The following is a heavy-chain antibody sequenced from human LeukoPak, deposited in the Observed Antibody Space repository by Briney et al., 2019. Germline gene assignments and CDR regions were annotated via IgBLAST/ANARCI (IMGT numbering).Heavy chain of an antibody. V-gene: IGHV3-23*01. CDR3: AKDVCTSPRCLLYFDS. CDR1: RFAFSNYA. J-gene: IGHJ4*02. CDR2: ISGFNT. D-gene: IGHD2-8*01. Sequence: GGSLRLSCTTSRFAFSNYAMNWVRQAPGKGPEWVSGISGFNTYYADSVKGRFTIFRDNSKNVPYLQMDRLRAEDTAVYSCAKDVCTSPRCLLYFDSWGQGTLVTVSS.